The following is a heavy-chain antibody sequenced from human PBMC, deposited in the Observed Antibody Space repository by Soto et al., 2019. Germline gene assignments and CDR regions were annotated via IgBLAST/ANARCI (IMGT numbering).Heavy chain of an antibody. J-gene: IGHJ4*02. CDR2: ISGSGGST. CDR3: AKEADISGYYPDY. D-gene: IGHD3-22*01. CDR1: GFTFSSYA. Sequence: PGGSLRLSCAASGFTFSSYAMSWVRQAPGKGLEWVSVISGSGGSTHYADSVKGRSTISRDNSKNTLHLQVNSLRGEDTAVYYCAKEADISGYYPDYWGQGTTVTVSS. V-gene: IGHV3-23*01.